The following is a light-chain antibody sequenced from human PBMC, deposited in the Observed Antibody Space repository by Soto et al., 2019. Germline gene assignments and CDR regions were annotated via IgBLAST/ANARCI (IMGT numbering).Light chain of an antibody. J-gene: IGKJ1*01. CDR3: QARDVWPS. Sequence: IVLTQSPVTLALSPGESDVLSCRASQSLSTSLAWYQHKPGQAPRLFIYDASKRAPCIPARFTGSWSGTDFTFTISSLEPEDIAVYYCQARDVWPSFGQGTKV. CDR1: QSLSTS. CDR2: DAS. V-gene: IGKV3-11*01.